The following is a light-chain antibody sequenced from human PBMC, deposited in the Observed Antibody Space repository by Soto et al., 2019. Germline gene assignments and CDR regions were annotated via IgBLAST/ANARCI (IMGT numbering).Light chain of an antibody. V-gene: IGLV7-46*01. CDR1: TGAVTSGHF. J-gene: IGLJ3*02. Sequence: QTVVTQEPSLTVSPGGTDTLTCGSSTGAVTSGHFPYWVQQKPGQVPRTLIYDTSNKDSWTPARFSGSLLGVKAALTLSGAQPEDEAEYYCLLSYSGGRSGVFGGGTKLTVL. CDR3: LLSYSGGRSGV. CDR2: DTS.